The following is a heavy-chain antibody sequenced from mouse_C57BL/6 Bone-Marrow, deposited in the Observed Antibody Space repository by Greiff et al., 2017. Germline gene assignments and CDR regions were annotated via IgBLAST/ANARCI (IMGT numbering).Heavy chain of an antibody. Sequence: VMLVESGAELARPGASVKLSCKASGYTFTSYGISWVKQRTGQGLEWIGEIYPRSGNTYYNEKFKGKATLTADKSSSTAYMELRSLTSEDSAVYFCAYYYYGSSYWYFDVWGTGTTVTVSS. CDR1: GYTFTSYG. D-gene: IGHD1-1*01. J-gene: IGHJ1*03. CDR3: AYYYYGSSYWYFDV. CDR2: IYPRSGNT. V-gene: IGHV1-81*01.